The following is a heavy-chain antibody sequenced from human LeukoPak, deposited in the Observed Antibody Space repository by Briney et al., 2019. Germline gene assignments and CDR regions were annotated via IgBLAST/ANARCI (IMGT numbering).Heavy chain of an antibody. CDR1: GGSFSGYY. J-gene: IGHJ6*03. V-gene: IGHV4-34*01. D-gene: IGHD2-15*01. Sequence: SETLSLTCAVYGGSFSGYYWSWIRQPPGKGLEWIGEINHSGSTNYNPSLKSRVTISVDTSKNQFSLKLSSVTAADTAEYYCARGVGDIVVVVAATHYYMDVWGKGTTVTVSS. CDR3: ARGVGDIVVVVAATHYYMDV. CDR2: INHSGST.